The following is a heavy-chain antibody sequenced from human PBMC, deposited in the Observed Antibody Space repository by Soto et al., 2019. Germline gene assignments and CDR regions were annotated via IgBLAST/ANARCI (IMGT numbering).Heavy chain of an antibody. CDR2: IYWSGDE. V-gene: IGHV2-5*01. CDR1: GFSLTTSGVG. Sequence: GPTLVNPTQTLTLTCSFSGFSLTTSGVGVGWIRQPPGKALEWLAHIYWSGDEHYRPSLKSRLSITKDASKNQVVLTMTNMDPVDTATYYCARGVATRPVFAFDVCGPVTMVTGS. J-gene: IGHJ3*01. D-gene: IGHD2-15*01. CDR3: ARGVATRPVFAFDV.